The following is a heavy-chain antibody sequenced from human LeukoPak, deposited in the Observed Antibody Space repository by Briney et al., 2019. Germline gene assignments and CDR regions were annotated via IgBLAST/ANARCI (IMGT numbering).Heavy chain of an antibody. Sequence: SETLSRTCAVYGGSFSGYYWSWIRQPPGKGLEWIGEINHSGSTNYNPSLKSRVTISVDTSKNQFSLKLSSVTAADTAVYYCARGGVVPAARLRHFDYWGQGTLVTVSS. CDR2: INHSGST. CDR3: ARGGVVPAARLRHFDY. CDR1: GGSFSGYY. J-gene: IGHJ4*02. V-gene: IGHV4-34*01. D-gene: IGHD2-2*01.